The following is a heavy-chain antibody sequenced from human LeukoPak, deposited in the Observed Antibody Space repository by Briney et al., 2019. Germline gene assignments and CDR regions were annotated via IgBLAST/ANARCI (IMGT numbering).Heavy chain of an antibody. Sequence: GGSLRLSCVASGFTFSGYAMSWVRQAPGKGLEWVSSISSTGASTYYADSVKGRFTISRDNSKNTLFLQINSLRDEDTAVYYCAKDISGSSGYYSLFDYWGKGTLVTVSS. CDR2: ISSTGAST. J-gene: IGHJ4*02. V-gene: IGHV3-23*01. CDR3: AKDISGSSGYYSLFDY. CDR1: GFTFSGYA. D-gene: IGHD3-22*01.